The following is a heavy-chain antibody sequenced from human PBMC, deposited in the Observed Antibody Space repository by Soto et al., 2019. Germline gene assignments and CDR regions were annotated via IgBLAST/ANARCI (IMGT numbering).Heavy chain of an antibody. Sequence: QLQLQESGPGLVKPSETLSLTCSVSGDSISTSNYYWGWIRQPPGKGLEWIGHIFYGGGTYYNPSLKRRVRTSVGTSKRQFSLKLTSITAADTASYFCARRGGGDYLFDAWGQGILVTVSS. CDR1: GDSISTSNYY. D-gene: IGHD4-17*01. V-gene: IGHV4-39*07. CDR2: IFYGGGT. CDR3: ARRGGGDYLFDA. J-gene: IGHJ4*02.